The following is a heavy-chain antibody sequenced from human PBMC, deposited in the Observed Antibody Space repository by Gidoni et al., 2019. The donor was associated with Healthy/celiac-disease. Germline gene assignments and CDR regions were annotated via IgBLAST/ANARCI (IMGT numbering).Heavy chain of an antibody. CDR1: GGTFSSYA. Sequence: QVQLVQSGAEVKKPGSSVKVSCKASGGTFSSYAISWVRQAPGQGLEWMGGIIPIFGTANYAQKFQGRVTITADESTSTAYMELSSLRSEDTAVYYCARDYPPGSSGWYGDYYYYMDVWGKGTTVTVSS. D-gene: IGHD6-19*01. CDR2: IIPIFGTA. V-gene: IGHV1-69*01. CDR3: ARDYPPGSSGWYGDYYYYMDV. J-gene: IGHJ6*03.